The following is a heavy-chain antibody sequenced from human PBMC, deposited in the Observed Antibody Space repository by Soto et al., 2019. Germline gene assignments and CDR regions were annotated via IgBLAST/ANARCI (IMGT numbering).Heavy chain of an antibody. CDR2: IYYSGST. CDR1: GGSISSGDYY. J-gene: IGHJ4*02. V-gene: IGHV4-30-4*01. Sequence: PSETLSLTCTVSGGSISSGDYYWSWIRQPPGKGLEWIGYIYYSGSTYYNPSLKSRVTISVDTSKNQFSLKLSSVTAADTAVYYCARDRPYITLDYWGQGTLVTVSS. D-gene: IGHD3-3*01. CDR3: ARDRPYITLDY.